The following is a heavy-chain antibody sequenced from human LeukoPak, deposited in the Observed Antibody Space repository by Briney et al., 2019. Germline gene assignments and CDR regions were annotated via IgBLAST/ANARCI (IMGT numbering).Heavy chain of an antibody. D-gene: IGHD2-2*01. Sequence: ASVKVSCKASGYTFTSYYMHWVRQAPGQGLEWMGWINPNSGGTNYAQKFQGWVTMTRDTSISTAYMELSRLRSDDTAVYYCARGLGYCSSTSCWPGFDPWGQGTLVTVSS. J-gene: IGHJ5*02. CDR1: GYTFTSYY. CDR2: INPNSGGT. V-gene: IGHV1-2*04. CDR3: ARGLGYCSSTSCWPGFDP.